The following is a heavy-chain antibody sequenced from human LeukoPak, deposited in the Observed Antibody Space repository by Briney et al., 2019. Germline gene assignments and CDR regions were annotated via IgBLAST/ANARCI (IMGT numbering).Heavy chain of an antibody. J-gene: IGHJ4*02. V-gene: IGHV3-30-3*01. Sequence: GGSLRLSCAASGFTFSSYAMHWVRQAPGKALEWVAVISYDGSNKYYADSVKGRFTISRDNSKNTLYLQMNSLRAEDTAVYYCARDDGARESPSYSGSYWGGGYFDYWGQGTLVTVSS. CDR3: ARDDGARESPSYSGSYWGGGYFDY. CDR2: ISYDGSNK. CDR1: GFTFSSYA. D-gene: IGHD1-26*01.